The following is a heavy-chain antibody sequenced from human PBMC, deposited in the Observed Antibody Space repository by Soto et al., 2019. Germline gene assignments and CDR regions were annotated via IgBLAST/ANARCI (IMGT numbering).Heavy chain of an antibody. J-gene: IGHJ6*02. Sequence: SETLSLTCTVSGGSITSGGYSWTWIRQSPGKGLEWIGYTYQSGSAYYNPSLKSRVTISVDRSKNQFSLNLTSVTAADTAVYYCARVYYGMDVWGQGTTVTVSS. CDR2: TYQSGSA. V-gene: IGHV4-30-2*06. CDR3: ARVYYGMDV. CDR1: GGSITSGGYS.